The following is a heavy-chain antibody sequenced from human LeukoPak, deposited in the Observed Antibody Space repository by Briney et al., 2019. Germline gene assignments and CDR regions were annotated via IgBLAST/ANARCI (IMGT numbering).Heavy chain of an antibody. CDR2: ISSSGNTI. J-gene: IGHJ4*02. CDR1: GFTFSTYT. Sequence: GGSLRLSCAASGFTFSTYTMNWVRQAPGKGLEWISYISSSGNTIYYADSVKGRFTISRDSAESSLYLQMNSLRADDTAVYYCAVRFDYWGQGTLVTVSS. CDR3: AVRFDY. V-gene: IGHV3-48*04.